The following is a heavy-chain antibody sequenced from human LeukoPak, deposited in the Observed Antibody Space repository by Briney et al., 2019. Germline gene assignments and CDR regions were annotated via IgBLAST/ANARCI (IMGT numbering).Heavy chain of an antibody. J-gene: IGHJ4*02. CDR1: GYTFTGYY. D-gene: IGHD3-10*01. Sequence: GASVKVSCKASGYTFTGYYINWVRQAPGQGLEWMGWINPKSGGTIHAQKFQGRVTMTRDTSISTAYMELSRLRSDDTAVYYCARDLIGYGSGGVDYWGQGTLVTVSS. CDR2: INPKSGGT. CDR3: ARDLIGYGSGGVDY. V-gene: IGHV1-2*02.